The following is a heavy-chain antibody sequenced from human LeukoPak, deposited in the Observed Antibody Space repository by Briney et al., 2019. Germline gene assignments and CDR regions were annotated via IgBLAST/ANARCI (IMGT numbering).Heavy chain of an antibody. D-gene: IGHD2-2*01. Sequence: SETLSLTCTVSGGSISSSSYYWGWIRQPPGKGLEWIGSIYYSGSTYYNPPLKRRVTISVATSKNQSSLKLNSVTAADTAVYYCARHTYCSSTSCYVFAFDIWGQGTMVTVSS. CDR2: IYYSGST. J-gene: IGHJ3*02. V-gene: IGHV4-39*01. CDR1: GGSISSSSYY. CDR3: ARHTYCSSTSCYVFAFDI.